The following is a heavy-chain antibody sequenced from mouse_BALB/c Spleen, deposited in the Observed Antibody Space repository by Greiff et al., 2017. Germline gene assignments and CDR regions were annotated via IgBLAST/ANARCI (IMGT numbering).Heavy chain of an antibody. D-gene: IGHD2-4*01. Sequence: EVQGVESGGGLVQPGGSRKLSCAASGFTFSSFGMHWVRQAPEKGLEWVAYISSGSSTIYYADTVKGRFTISRDNPKNTLFLQMTSLRSEDTAMYYCARSRDGYDYDYWGQGTTLTVSS. J-gene: IGHJ2*01. CDR2: ISSGSSTI. V-gene: IGHV5-17*02. CDR1: GFTFSSFG. CDR3: ARSRDGYDYDY.